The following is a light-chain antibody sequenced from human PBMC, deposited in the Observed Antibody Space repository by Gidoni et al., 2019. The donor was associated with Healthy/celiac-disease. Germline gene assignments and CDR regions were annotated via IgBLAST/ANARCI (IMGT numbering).Light chain of an antibody. CDR3: AAWDDSLSGPV. Sequence: QSVLTQPPSASGTPGQRVTISCSGSSYNIGSNYVYWYQQLPGTAPKLRIYRNNQRPSGVPDRFSGSKSGTSSSLAISGLRSEDEADYYCAAWDDSLSGPVFGGGTKLTVL. CDR1: SYNIGSNY. CDR2: RNN. J-gene: IGLJ2*01. V-gene: IGLV1-47*01.